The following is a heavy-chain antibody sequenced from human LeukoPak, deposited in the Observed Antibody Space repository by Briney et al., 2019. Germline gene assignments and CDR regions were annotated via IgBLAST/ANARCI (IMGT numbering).Heavy chain of an antibody. Sequence: ASVKVSCTASGYTFTSYDINWVRQATGQGLEWMGWMNPNSGNTGYAQKFQGRVTMTRNTSISTAYMELSSLRSEDTAVYYSARGSRVTGKANWFDPWGQGTLVTVSS. CDR1: GYTFTSYD. J-gene: IGHJ5*02. D-gene: IGHD3-10*01. V-gene: IGHV1-8*01. CDR3: ARGSRVTGKANWFDP. CDR2: MNPNSGNT.